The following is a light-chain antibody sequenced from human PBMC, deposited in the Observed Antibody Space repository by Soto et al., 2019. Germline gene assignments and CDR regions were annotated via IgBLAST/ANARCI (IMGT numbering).Light chain of an antibody. V-gene: IGKV3-20*01. Sequence: EIVLTHSPGSLSLSPGQRATLSCRASQSVDTTFFAWYQKKPGQAPRLLIYGAYKRATGIPDRFSGSGSGTDFTLIISRLEPEDFAVSYCQQYMSSVTFGQGTKVEIK. CDR1: QSVDTTF. J-gene: IGKJ1*01. CDR2: GAY. CDR3: QQYMSSVT.